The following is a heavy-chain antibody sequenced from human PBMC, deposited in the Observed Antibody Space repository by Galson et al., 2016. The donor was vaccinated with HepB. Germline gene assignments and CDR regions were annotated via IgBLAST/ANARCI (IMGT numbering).Heavy chain of an antibody. D-gene: IGHD1-1*01. CDR2: ISSSGSFI. CDR1: GLTFSDQY. Sequence: SLRLSCAASGLTFSDQYMSWIRQAPGKGLEFVSYISSSGSFINYADSVKGRFTISRDNAKKSVYLEMNSLRVEDTAVYYCARDGDGSQNDLDYWGQGTLVTVSS. V-gene: IGHV3-11*04. J-gene: IGHJ4*02. CDR3: ARDGDGSQNDLDY.